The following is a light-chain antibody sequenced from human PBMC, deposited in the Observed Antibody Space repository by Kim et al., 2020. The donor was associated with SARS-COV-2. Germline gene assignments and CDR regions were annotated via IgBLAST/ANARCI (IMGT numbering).Light chain of an antibody. Sequence: SYELTQPPSVSVSPGQTARITCSGDALPKQYAYWYQQKPAQAPVLVIYKDSERPSGIHERFSGSSSGTTVTLTISGVQAEDEADYYCQSADSSGTWVFGG. CDR2: KDS. J-gene: IGLJ3*02. V-gene: IGLV3-25*03. CDR3: QSADSSGTWV. CDR1: ALPKQY.